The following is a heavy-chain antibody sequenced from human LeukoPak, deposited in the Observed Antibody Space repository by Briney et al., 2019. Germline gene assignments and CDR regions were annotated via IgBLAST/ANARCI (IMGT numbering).Heavy chain of an antibody. J-gene: IGHJ4*02. CDR1: GGSVISTTYY. Sequence: SETLSLTCTVSGGSVISTTYYWGWIRQPPGKGLEYIGRFYYTGTTYYNPSLKSRVTISVDTSKNQVSLNLNSVSAADTAVYYCARHRTTVTTPFDYWGQGTLVTVSS. D-gene: IGHD4-17*01. V-gene: IGHV4-39*01. CDR3: ARHRTTVTTPFDY. CDR2: FYYTGTT.